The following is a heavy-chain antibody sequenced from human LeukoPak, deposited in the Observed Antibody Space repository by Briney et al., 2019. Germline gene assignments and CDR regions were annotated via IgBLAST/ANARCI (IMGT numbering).Heavy chain of an antibody. J-gene: IGHJ4*02. V-gene: IGHV3-7*04. CDR1: GFTFSDYW. Sequence: GGSLRLSCAASGFTFSDYWMSWVRQAPGQGLEWVAKINQDGREQHFVDSVKGRFTISRDNAKNSLFLQMDSLRAEDTAVYYRTGGALDYWGQGALVTVSS. CDR2: INQDGREQ. CDR3: TGGALDY.